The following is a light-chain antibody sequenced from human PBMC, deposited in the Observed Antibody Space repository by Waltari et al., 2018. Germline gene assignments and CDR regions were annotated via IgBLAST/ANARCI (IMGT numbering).Light chain of an antibody. Sequence: ETVMTQSPATLSVSPGERATLSCRASQSVNGYLAWYQQKPGQPPRLLIHGASTRAPGVPARFTGSGSQREFTLTISSLQSEDLGIYYCQQCNDWPRGTFGQGTKVEIK. CDR2: GAS. V-gene: IGKV3-15*01. J-gene: IGKJ1*01. CDR1: QSVNGY. CDR3: QQCNDWPRGT.